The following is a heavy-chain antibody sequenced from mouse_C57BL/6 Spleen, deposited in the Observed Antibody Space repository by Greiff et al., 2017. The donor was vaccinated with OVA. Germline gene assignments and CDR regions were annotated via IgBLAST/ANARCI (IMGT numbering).Heavy chain of an antibody. V-gene: IGHV1-81*01. CDR3: ARYKDDSNPFAY. D-gene: IGHD2-5*01. CDR2: IYPRSGNT. J-gene: IGHJ3*01. CDR1: GYTFTSYG. Sequence: VQLQQSGAELARPGASVKLSCKASGYTFTSYGISWVKQRTGQGLEWIGEIYPRSGNTYYNEKFKGKATLTADKSSSTAYMELRSLTSEDSAVYFCARYKDDSNPFAYWGQGTLVTVSA.